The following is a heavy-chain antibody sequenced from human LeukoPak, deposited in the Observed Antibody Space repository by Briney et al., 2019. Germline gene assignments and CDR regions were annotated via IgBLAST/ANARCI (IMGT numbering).Heavy chain of an antibody. CDR1: GFTFSSYA. J-gene: IGHJ6*02. CDR2: ISYDGSNK. Sequence: GGSLRLSCAASGFTFSSYAMHWVRQAPGKGLEWVAVISYDGSNKYYADSVKGRFTISRDNSKNTLYLQMNSLRAEDTAVYYCARDPGDCSSTSCFTYYYYGMDVWGQGTTVTVSS. V-gene: IGHV3-30-3*01. CDR3: ARDPGDCSSTSCFTYYYYGMDV. D-gene: IGHD2-2*01.